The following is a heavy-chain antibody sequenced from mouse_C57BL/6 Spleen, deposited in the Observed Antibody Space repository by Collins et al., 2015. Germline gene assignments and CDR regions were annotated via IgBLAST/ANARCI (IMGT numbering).Heavy chain of an antibody. CDR2: ISSGSSTI. CDR3: ARPALYYGNSGWYFDV. CDR1: GFTFSDYG. D-gene: IGHD2-1*01. Sequence: EVQLVESGGGLVKPGGSLKLSCAASGFTFSDYGMHWVRQAPGEGGWEWVAYISSGSSTIYYADTVKGRFTISRDNAKNTLFLQMTSLRSEDTAMYYCARPALYYGNSGWYFDVWGTGTTVTVSS. V-gene: IGHV5-17*01. J-gene: IGHJ1*03.